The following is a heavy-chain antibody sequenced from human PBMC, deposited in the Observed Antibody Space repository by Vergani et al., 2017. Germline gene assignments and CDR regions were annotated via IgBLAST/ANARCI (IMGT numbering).Heavy chain of an antibody. CDR2: VSTGTKSQ. V-gene: IGHV3-69-1*02. D-gene: IGHD2-2*01. CDR3: AREYSSTSGRAFDF. Sequence: EVQLVQSGGALVQPGGSLRLSCAASGFIFSDHYMDWVRQAPGKGLEWVSFVSTGTKSQSYAESVKGRFTISRDSAKNSLYLQMDSLRAEDTAVYYCAREYSSTSGRAFDFWGQGTKVTVSS. J-gene: IGHJ3*01. CDR1: GFIFSDHY.